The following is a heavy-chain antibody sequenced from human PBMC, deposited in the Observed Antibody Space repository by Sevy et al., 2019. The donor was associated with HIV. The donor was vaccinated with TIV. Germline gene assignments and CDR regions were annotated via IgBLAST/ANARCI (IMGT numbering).Heavy chain of an antibody. V-gene: IGHV3-23*01. CDR2: SSGSGGST. CDR1: GFTFSSYA. Sequence: GGSLRLSCAASGFTFSSYAMSWVRQAPGKGLEWVSASSGSGGSTYYADSVKGRFTISRDNSKNTLYLQMNSLRAEDTAVYYCAKFGEYCSSTSCYYYYYYGMDVWGQGTTVTVSS. CDR3: AKFGEYCSSTSCYYYYYYGMDV. J-gene: IGHJ6*02. D-gene: IGHD2-2*01.